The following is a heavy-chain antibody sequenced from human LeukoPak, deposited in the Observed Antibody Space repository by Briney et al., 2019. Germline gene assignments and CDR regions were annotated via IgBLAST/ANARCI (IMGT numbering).Heavy chain of an antibody. D-gene: IGHD1-14*01. CDR1: GFTVSSNY. J-gene: IGHJ3*02. Sequence: GGSLRLSCAASGFTVSSNYMSWVRQAPGKGLEWVSVIYSGGSTYYADSVKGRFTISRDNAKNTLYLQMNSLRAEDTAVYYCTRDWRNMAFDIWGQGTMVTVSS. CDR3: TRDWRNMAFDI. V-gene: IGHV3-66*01. CDR2: IYSGGST.